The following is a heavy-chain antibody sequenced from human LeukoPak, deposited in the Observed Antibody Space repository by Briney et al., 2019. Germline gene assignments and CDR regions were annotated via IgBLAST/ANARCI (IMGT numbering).Heavy chain of an antibody. D-gene: IGHD2-2*01. CDR1: GFTFSSYW. J-gene: IGHJ4*02. CDR3: ARGIVVVPAAIPY. CDR2: IKQDGSEK. V-gene: IGHV3-7*03. Sequence: GGSLRLSCAASGFTFSSYWMSWVRQAPGKGLEWVANIKQDGSEKYYVDSVKGRFTISRDNGKNSLYLQMNSLRAEDTAVYYCARGIVVVPAAIPYWGQGTLVTVSS.